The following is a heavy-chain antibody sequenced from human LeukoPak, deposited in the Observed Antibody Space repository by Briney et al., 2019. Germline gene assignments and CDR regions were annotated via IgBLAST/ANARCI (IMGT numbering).Heavy chain of an antibody. Sequence: PGGSLRLSCAASGFTFSSYSMNWVRQAPGKGLEWVSSISSSRSYIYYADSVKGRFTISRDNSKNTLYLQMNSLRAEDTAVYYCAKDLLGVAAYYYMDVWGKGTTVTISS. V-gene: IGHV3-21*01. J-gene: IGHJ6*03. D-gene: IGHD6-13*01. CDR3: AKDLLGVAAYYYMDV. CDR2: ISSSRSYI. CDR1: GFTFSSYS.